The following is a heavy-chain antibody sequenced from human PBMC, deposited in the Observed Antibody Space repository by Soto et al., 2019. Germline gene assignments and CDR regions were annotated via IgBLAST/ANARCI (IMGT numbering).Heavy chain of an antibody. D-gene: IGHD2-15*01. CDR3: ARKIGYCSGGSCYEGFGP. J-gene: IGHJ5*02. Sequence: SETLSLTCTVSGGSISSYYWSWIRQPPGKGLEWIGYIYYSGSTNYNPSLKSRVTISVDTSKNQFSLKLSSVTAADTAVYYCARKIGYCSGGSCYEGFGPWGQGTLVTVSS. CDR2: IYYSGST. CDR1: GGSISSYY. V-gene: IGHV4-59*01.